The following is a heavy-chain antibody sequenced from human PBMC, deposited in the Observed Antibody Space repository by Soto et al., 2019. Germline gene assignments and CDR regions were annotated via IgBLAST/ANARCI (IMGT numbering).Heavy chain of an antibody. CDR2: IIPIFGTP. CDR1: GGTFSTYT. J-gene: IGHJ5*02. CDR3: ARGLECRGYCLDKPTWFAP. V-gene: IGHV1-69*06. D-gene: IGHD2-15*01. Sequence: SVKVSCKASGGTFSTYTFSWVRQAPGQGLEWMGRIIPIFGTPYYAQKFQGRVTITADKSTSTVYMELSSLRSDDTAVYFCARGLECRGYCLDKPTWFAPWGQGTLVTV.